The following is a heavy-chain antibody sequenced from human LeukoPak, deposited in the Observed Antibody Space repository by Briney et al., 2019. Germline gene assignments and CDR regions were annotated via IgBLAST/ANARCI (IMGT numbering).Heavy chain of an antibody. J-gene: IGHJ5*02. V-gene: IGHV3-21*01. CDR1: GFTFSSYN. D-gene: IGHD2/OR15-2a*01. CDR3: ARGKTSQNIVTRKTYNWFDP. Sequence: PGGSLRLFCAASGFTFSSYNMNWVRQAPGKGLEWVSPISSSSDYIYYADSVKGRFTISRDNAKNSLYLQMKSLRAEDTAVYYCARGKTSQNIVTRKTYNWFDPWGQGTLVTVSS. CDR2: ISSSSDYI.